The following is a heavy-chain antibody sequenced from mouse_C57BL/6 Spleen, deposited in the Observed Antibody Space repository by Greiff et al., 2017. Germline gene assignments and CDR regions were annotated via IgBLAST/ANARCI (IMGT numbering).Heavy chain of an antibody. J-gene: IGHJ1*03. V-gene: IGHV1-15*01. Sequence: QVQLKESGAELVRPGASVTLSCKASGYTFTDYEMHWVKQTPVHGLEWIGAIDPETGGTAYNQKFKGKAILTADKSSSTAYMELRSRTSEDAAVYYCTRRDDGYHWYFDVWGTGTTVTVSS. CDR1: GYTFTDYE. CDR2: IDPETGGT. CDR3: TRRDDGYHWYFDV. D-gene: IGHD2-3*01.